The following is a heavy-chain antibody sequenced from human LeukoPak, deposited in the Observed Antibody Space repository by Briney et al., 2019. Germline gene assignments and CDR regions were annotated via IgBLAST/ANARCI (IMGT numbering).Heavy chain of an antibody. CDR1: GFTFSSYA. CDR3: ARYYYDSSGYSALFDY. Sequence: PGGSLRLSCAASGFTFSSYAMSWVRQAPGKGLEWVSAISGSGGSTYYADSVKGRFTISRDNSKNTLYLQMNSLRAEDTAVYYCARYYYDSSGYSALFDYWGQGTLVTVSS. J-gene: IGHJ4*02. V-gene: IGHV3-23*01. CDR2: ISGSGGST. D-gene: IGHD3-22*01.